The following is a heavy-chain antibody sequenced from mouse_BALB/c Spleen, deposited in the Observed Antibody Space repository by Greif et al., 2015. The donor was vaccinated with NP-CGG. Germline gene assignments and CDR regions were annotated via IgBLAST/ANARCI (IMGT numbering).Heavy chain of an antibody. CDR2: INSNGGST. V-gene: IGHV5-6-3*01. Sequence: EVMLVESGGGLVQPGGSLKLSCAASGFTFSSSGMSWVRQTPAKRLELVATINSNGGSTYYPDSVKGRFTISRDNAKNALSLQMSSLKSEDTAMYYCATVFAYWGQVTLVTVSA. CDR1: GFTFSSSG. J-gene: IGHJ3*01. CDR3: ATVFAY.